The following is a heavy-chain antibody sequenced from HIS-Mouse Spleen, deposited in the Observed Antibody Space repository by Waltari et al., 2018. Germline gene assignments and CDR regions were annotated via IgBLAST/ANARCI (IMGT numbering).Heavy chain of an antibody. D-gene: IGHD6-13*01. CDR1: GGSFSGYY. V-gene: IGHV4-34*01. CDR2: INHSGST. CDR3: ARRIAAADDAFDI. J-gene: IGHJ3*02. Sequence: QVQLQQWGAGLLKPSETLSLTCAVYGGSFSGYYWSWIRQPPGKGLEWIGEINHSGSTNYTPHLKSRVTISVDTSKNQFSLKLSSVTAADTAVYYCARRIAAADDAFDIWGQGTMVTVSS.